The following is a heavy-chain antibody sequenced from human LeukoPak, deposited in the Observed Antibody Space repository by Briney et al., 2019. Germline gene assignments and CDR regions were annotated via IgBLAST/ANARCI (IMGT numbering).Heavy chain of an antibody. CDR2: IKQDGSEK. CDR1: GFTFNNYW. J-gene: IGHJ4*02. D-gene: IGHD6-6*01. CDR3: ARGYSSSFDY. V-gene: IGHV3-7*04. Sequence: GGSLRLSCAASGFTFNNYWMTWVRQAPGMGLEWVANIKQDGSEKYYVDSVKGRFTISRDNAKNSLYLQMNSLRAEDTAVYYCARGYSSSFDYWGQGTLVTVSS.